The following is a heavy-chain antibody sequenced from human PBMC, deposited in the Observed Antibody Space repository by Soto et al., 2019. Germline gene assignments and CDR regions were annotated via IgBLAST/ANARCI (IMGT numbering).Heavy chain of an antibody. CDR1: GESVSSSGYY. CDR3: ARDFSSGWYRDYYFCYGMDV. D-gene: IGHD6-19*01. V-gene: IGHV4-39*01. Sequence: SESLSLGSAACGESVSSSGYYWAWIRKPPGKGLEWIGSIYYSGSTYYNPSLKSRVTISVDTSKNQFSLKLSSVTAADTAVYYCARDFSSGWYRDYYFCYGMDVWGQATTVTVSS. J-gene: IGHJ6*02. CDR2: IYYSGST.